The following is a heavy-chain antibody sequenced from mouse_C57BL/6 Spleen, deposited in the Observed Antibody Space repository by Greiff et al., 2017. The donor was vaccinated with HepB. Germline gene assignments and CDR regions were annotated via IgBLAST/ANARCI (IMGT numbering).Heavy chain of an antibody. D-gene: IGHD4-1*01. CDR1: GYTFTDYE. CDR3: TSWAWFAY. CDR2: IDPETGGT. J-gene: IGHJ3*01. V-gene: IGHV1-15*01. Sequence: LVESGAELVRPGASVTLSCKASGYTFTDYEMHWVKQTPVHGLEWIGAIDPETGGTAYNQKFKGKAILTADKSSSTAYMELRSLTSEDSAVYYCTSWAWFAYWGQGTLVTVSA.